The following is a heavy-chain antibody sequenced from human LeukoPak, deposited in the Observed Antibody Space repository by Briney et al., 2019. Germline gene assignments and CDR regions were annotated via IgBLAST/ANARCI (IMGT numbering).Heavy chain of an antibody. V-gene: IGHV3-30*02. CDR1: GFTFSSYG. Sequence: GGSLRLSCAASGFTFSSYGMHWVRRAPGKGLAWVAFIRYDGSNKYYADSVKGRFTISRDNSKNTLYLQMNSLRAEDTAVYYCAKGFDSSGRYADYWGQGTLVTVSS. CDR3: AKGFDSSGRYADY. CDR2: IRYDGSNK. D-gene: IGHD6-19*01. J-gene: IGHJ4*02.